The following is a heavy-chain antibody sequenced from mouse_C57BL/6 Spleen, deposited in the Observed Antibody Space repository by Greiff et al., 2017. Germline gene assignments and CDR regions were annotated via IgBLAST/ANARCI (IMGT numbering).Heavy chain of an antibody. CDR1: GFSLSTFGMG. Sequence: VKLMESGPGILQPSQTLSLTCSFSGFSLSTFGMGVGWIRQPSGKGLEWLAHIWWDDAKSYNPALKSRPTISTDTTKNQVFLKIANVDTADTATYYCARIAKFAVSGLNWYFDVWGTGTTVTVSS. CDR3: ARIAKFAVSGLNWYFDV. CDR2: IWWDDAK. D-gene: IGHD1-1*01. V-gene: IGHV8-8*01. J-gene: IGHJ1*03.